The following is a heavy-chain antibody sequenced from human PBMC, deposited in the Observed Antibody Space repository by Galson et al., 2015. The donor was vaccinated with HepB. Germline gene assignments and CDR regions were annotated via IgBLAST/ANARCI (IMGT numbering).Heavy chain of an antibody. V-gene: IGHV3-23*01. CDR3: AKDRDKFWNGQYFFDY. Sequence: SLRLSCAASGFTFSTYAMSWVRQAPGKGLEWVSAISGGGGSTYYADSVKGRFTISRDNSKNTVYLQMNSLRAEDTAVYYCAKDRDKFWNGQYFFDYWGQGTLVTVSS. J-gene: IGHJ4*02. CDR1: GFTFSTYA. CDR2: ISGGGGST. D-gene: IGHD3-3*01.